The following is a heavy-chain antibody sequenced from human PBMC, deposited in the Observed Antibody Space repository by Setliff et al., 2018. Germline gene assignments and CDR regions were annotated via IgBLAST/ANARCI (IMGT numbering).Heavy chain of an antibody. J-gene: IGHJ4*02. CDR1: GVSINTLSW. CDR2: IYHDGNP. CDR3: ARGGGRYHAAD. Sequence: PSETLSLTCAVSGVSINTLSWWSWVRQSPGTGLEWIGEIYHDGNPKFNPSVHYNPSLKSRATISIDKSTNQFSLKLSSVTVADTAIYYCARGGGRYHAADWGQGTLVTVSS. V-gene: IGHV4-4*02. D-gene: IGHD1-26*01.